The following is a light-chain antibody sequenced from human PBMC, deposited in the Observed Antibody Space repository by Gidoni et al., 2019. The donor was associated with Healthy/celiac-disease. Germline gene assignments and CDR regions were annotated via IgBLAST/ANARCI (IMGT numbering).Light chain of an antibody. CDR1: QSISSY. V-gene: IGKV1-39*01. Sequence: DIQMTQSPSSLSASVGDRVTITCRASQSISSYLNWYPQKPGKAPKLLIYAASSLQSGVPSRFSGSGSATDFTLTISSLQPEDFATYYCQQSYGTRFTFGPGTKVDIK. J-gene: IGKJ3*01. CDR2: AAS. CDR3: QQSYGTRFT.